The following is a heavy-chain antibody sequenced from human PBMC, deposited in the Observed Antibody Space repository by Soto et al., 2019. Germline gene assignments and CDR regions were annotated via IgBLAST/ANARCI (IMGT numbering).Heavy chain of an antibody. V-gene: IGHV4-61*01. J-gene: IGHJ6*02. CDR1: GGSVSSGSYY. CDR3: ARDQNYYGSGSGDYYYYGMDV. CDR2: IYYSGST. Sequence: PSETLSLTCTVSGGSVSSGSYYWSWIRQPPGKGLEWIGYIYYSGSTNYNPSLKSRVTISVDTSKNQFSLKLSSVTAADTAVYYCARDQNYYGSGSGDYYYYGMDVWGQGTTVT. D-gene: IGHD3-10*01.